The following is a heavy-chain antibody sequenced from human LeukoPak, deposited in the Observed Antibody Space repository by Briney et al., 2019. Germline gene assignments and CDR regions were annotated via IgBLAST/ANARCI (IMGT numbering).Heavy chain of an antibody. Sequence: TGGSLRLSCAASGFTFSDYYMSWIRQAPGKGLEWVSYISSRGSTIYYADSVKGRFTISRDNAKNSLYLQMNSLRAEDTAVYYCARTGGARLRDAFDIWGQGTMVTVSS. D-gene: IGHD4-17*01. J-gene: IGHJ3*02. CDR3: ARTGGARLRDAFDI. CDR2: ISSRGSTI. V-gene: IGHV3-11*01. CDR1: GFTFSDYY.